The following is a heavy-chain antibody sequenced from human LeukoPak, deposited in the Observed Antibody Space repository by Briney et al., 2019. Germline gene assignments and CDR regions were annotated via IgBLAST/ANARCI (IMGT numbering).Heavy chain of an antibody. CDR3: ARASGSSWYGYFDY. CDR2: IYYSGST. V-gene: IGHV4-31*03. Sequence: TLSLTCTVSGGSISSGGYYWSWIRQHPGKGLEWIGYIYYSGSTYYNPSLKSRVTISVDTSKNQFSLKLSSVTAADTAVYYCARASGSSWYGYFDYWGQGTLVTVSS. D-gene: IGHD6-13*01. CDR1: GGSISSGGYY. J-gene: IGHJ4*02.